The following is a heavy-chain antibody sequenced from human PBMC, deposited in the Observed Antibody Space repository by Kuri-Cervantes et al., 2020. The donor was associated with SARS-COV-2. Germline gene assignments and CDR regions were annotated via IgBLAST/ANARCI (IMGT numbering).Heavy chain of an antibody. Sequence: GESLKISCEVSGFPFSASAIHWVRQAPGKGLEWVSSIRSSSSYIYYADSVKGRFTISRDNAKNSLYLQMNSLRAEDTAVYYCAREEVVITYAFDIWGQGTMVTVSS. D-gene: IGHD3-22*01. V-gene: IGHV3-21*01. CDR3: AREEVVITYAFDI. J-gene: IGHJ3*02. CDR1: GFPFSASA. CDR2: IRSSSSYI.